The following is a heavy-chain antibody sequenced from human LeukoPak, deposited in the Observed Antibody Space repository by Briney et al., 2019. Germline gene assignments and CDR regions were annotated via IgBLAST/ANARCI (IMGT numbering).Heavy chain of an antibody. CDR2: IYSDGST. Sequence: GGSLRLSCAASGFIVSGDFMSWVRQAPGKGLEWVSVIYSDGSTYYADSVKGRFTISRDNSKNTLYLQMNTLRAEDTAVYYCARVGSSSWYTHFDYWGQGTLVTVSS. D-gene: IGHD6-13*01. V-gene: IGHV3-53*01. J-gene: IGHJ4*02. CDR3: ARVGSSSWYTHFDY. CDR1: GFIVSGDF.